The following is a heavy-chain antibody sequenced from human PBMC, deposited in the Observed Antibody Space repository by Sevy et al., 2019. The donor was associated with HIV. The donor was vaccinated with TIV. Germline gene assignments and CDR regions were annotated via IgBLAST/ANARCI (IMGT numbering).Heavy chain of an antibody. CDR3: ASGKSGYRYALNY. CDR1: GFTVNSNY. J-gene: IGHJ4*02. CDR2: IYSDGTT. Sequence: GSLRLSCAASGFTVNSNYMTWVRQAPGKGLEGVSVIYSDGTTYHADSVKDRFTISRDNSKNTLYLQMNSLRAEDTAVYYCASGKSGYRYALNYWGQGTLVTVS. V-gene: IGHV3-66*01. D-gene: IGHD5-18*01.